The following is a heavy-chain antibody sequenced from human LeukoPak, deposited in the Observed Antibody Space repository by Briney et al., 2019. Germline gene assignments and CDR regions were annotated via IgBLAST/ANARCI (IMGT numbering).Heavy chain of an antibody. J-gene: IGHJ5*02. CDR1: GYTFTGYY. V-gene: IGHV1-2*02. CDR3: ARDGGYSGYDGFDP. Sequence: GASVKVSCKASGYTFTGYYIHWVRQAPGQGLEWMGWINPNSDGTNYAQKFQGRVTMTRDTSISTAYMELSRLRSDDTAVYYCARDGGYSGYDGFDPWGQGTLVTVSS. D-gene: IGHD5-12*01. CDR2: INPNSDGT.